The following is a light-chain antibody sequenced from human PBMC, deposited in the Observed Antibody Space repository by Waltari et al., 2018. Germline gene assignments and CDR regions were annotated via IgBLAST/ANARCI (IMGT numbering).Light chain of an antibody. CDR1: QDISTY. V-gene: IGKV1-9*01. J-gene: IGKJ3*01. CDR3: QQFNAYPLFT. CDR2: PAS. Sequence: DIQLTKSPSFLSASVGDRVAITCRASQDISTYLAWYQQKPGKAPRLLIYPASTLQNGVPLRFSGSGSGTEFTLTITNLQPEDFAAYYCQQFNAYPLFTFGPGTKLDIK.